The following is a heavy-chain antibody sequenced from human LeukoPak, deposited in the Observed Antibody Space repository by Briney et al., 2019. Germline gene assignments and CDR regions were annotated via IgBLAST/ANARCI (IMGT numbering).Heavy chain of an antibody. J-gene: IGHJ5*02. CDR2: INPNSGGT. D-gene: IGHD3-10*01. CDR3: ARGGTMVRGVIIRNWFDP. V-gene: IGHV1-2*02. CDR1: GYTFTGYY. Sequence: ASVKVSCKASGYTFTGYYMHWVRQAPGQGLEWMGWINPNSGGTNYAQKFQGRVTMTRDTSISTAYMELSRLRSDDTAVYYCARGGTMVRGVIIRNWFDPWGQGTLVTVSS.